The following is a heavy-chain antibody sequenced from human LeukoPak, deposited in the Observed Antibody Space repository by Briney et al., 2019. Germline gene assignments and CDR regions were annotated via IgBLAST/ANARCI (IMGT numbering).Heavy chain of an antibody. CDR1: GFTFSSYA. CDR2: ISGSGVST. Sequence: GGSLRLSCAASGFTFSSYAMSWVRQAPGKGLEWVSAISGSGVSTYYADSVKGRFTISRDNCKNTLYLQRNSPRAEDTAVYYCAKVVGTAMPHFDYWGQGTLVTVSS. D-gene: IGHD5-18*01. J-gene: IGHJ4*02. CDR3: AKVVGTAMPHFDY. V-gene: IGHV3-23*01.